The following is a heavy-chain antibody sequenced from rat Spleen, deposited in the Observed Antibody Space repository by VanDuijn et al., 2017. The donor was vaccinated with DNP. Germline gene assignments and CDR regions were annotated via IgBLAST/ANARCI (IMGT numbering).Heavy chain of an antibody. J-gene: IGHJ2*01. D-gene: IGHD1-12*03. CDR3: ARRYYDGYYHLYYFDY. V-gene: IGHV5-7*01. CDR2: ISYDGHNT. Sequence: EVQLVESGGGLVQPGRSMKLSCAASGFTFSNYDMAWVRQAPQKGLEWIATISYDGHNTYYRDSVKGRFTVSRDNAKNTLYLQRDSLGSEDTATYYCARRYYDGYYHLYYFDYWGQGVMVTVSS. CDR1: GFTFSNYD.